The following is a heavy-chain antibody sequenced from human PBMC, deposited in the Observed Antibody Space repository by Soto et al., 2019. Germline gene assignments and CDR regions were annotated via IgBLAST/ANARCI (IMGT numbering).Heavy chain of an antibody. V-gene: IGHV4-30-2*01. J-gene: IGHJ6*02. CDR3: ARVPDV. Sequence: HLQLQESGSGLVKPSQTLSLTCAVSGGSISSGGYSWSWIRQPPGKGLEWIGYIYHSGSTYYNPSLKSRVTISVDRSKNQFSLKLSSVTAAVTAVYYCARVPDVWGQGTTVTVSS. CDR1: GGSISSGGYS. CDR2: IYHSGST.